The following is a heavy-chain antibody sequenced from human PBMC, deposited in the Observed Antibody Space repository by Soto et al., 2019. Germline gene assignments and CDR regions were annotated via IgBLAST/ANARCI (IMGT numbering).Heavy chain of an antibody. J-gene: IGHJ6*02. V-gene: IGHV3-13*05. Sequence: PGGSLRLSCAASGFSFGNYDLHRVRQATGKGLEWVSAMGAADDPYYIASVKGRFTVSRDNAQKSLYLQMNNLRVEDTAIYYCARAYSGRLPRRADYYYAMDVWGRGTTVTVSS. CDR3: ARAYSGRLPRRADYYYAMDV. CDR2: MGAADDP. CDR1: GFSFGNYD. D-gene: IGHD2-15*01.